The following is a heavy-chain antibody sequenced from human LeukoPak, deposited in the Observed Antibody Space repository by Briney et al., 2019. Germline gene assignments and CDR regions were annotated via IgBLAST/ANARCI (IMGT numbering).Heavy chain of an antibody. D-gene: IGHD3-22*01. CDR1: GYTFTSYD. Sequence: ASVTVSCKASGYTFTSYDINWVRQAAGQGLEWMGWMNPNSGNTGYAQKFQGRVTMTRNISISTAYMELSSLRSEDTAVYYCARVFGYYDSSGYPTPYYYYYMDVWGKGTTVTVSS. J-gene: IGHJ6*03. CDR2: MNPNSGNT. V-gene: IGHV1-8*01. CDR3: ARVFGYYDSSGYPTPYYYYYMDV.